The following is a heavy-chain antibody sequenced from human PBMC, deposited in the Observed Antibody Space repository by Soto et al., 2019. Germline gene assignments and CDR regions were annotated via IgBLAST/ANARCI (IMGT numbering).Heavy chain of an antibody. CDR2: IYYSGST. CDR1: GGSISSSSYY. V-gene: IGHV4-39*07. CDR3: ARDRQLVPSYYYYGMDV. Sequence: SETLSLTCTVSGGSISSSSYYWGWIRQPPGKGLEWIGSIYYSGSTYYNPSLKSRVTISVDTSKNRFSLKLSSVTAADTAVYYCARDRQLVPSYYYYGMDVWGQGTTVTVSS. D-gene: IGHD6-6*01. J-gene: IGHJ6*02.